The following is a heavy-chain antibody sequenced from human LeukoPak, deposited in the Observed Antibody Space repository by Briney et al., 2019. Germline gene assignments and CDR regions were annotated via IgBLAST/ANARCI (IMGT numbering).Heavy chain of an antibody. CDR2: IYYSGST. V-gene: IGHV4-39*01. D-gene: IGHD5-24*01. CDR3: ARHLTPEMVTNRFDY. J-gene: IGHJ4*02. CDR1: GGSISSSSYY. Sequence: SETLSLTCTVSGGSISSSSYYWGWIRQPPGKGLEWIGSIYYSGSTYYNPSLKSRVTISVDTSKNQFSLKLSSVTAADTAVYYCARHLTPEMVTNRFDYWGQGTLVTVSS.